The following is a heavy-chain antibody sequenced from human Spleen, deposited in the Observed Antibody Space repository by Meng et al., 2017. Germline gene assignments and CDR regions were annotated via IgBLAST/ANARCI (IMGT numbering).Heavy chain of an antibody. CDR2: IYHSGST. D-gene: IGHD2-21*01. J-gene: IGHJ4*02. CDR3: TKNDFYCLGY. V-gene: IGHV4-34*01. CDR1: GGSFSGYY. Sequence: VPLQQWGARLLKPSETLSLTCVAYGGSFSGYYWGWIRQPPGKGLEWIGEIYHSGSTNYNPSLKSRITISVDKPKNQFSLTLSSVTAADTAVYYCTKNDFYCLGYWGQGTLVTVSS.